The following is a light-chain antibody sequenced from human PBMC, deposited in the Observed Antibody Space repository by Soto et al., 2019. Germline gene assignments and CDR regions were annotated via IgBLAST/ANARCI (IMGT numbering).Light chain of an antibody. Sequence: QSVLTQPPSLSGTPGQRVTISCSGSNSNIGRYSVNWYQQYPGKAPKVMIYDVSNRPSGVSNRFSGSKSGNTASLTISGLQAEDEADYYCSSYTTSSTYVFGTGTKLTVL. V-gene: IGLV2-14*01. J-gene: IGLJ1*01. CDR2: DVS. CDR1: NSNIGRYS. CDR3: SSYTTSSTYV.